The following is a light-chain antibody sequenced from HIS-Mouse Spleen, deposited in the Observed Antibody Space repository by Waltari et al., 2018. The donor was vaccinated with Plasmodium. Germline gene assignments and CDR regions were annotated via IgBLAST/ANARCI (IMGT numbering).Light chain of an antibody. J-gene: IGKJ5*01. CDR2: DAS. CDR1: QSVSSY. Sequence: EIVLTQSPATLSLSPGERATLSCRASQSVSSYLAWYQQKPGQAPRLLIYDASNRATGIPARFSGSRPGTDFTLTISSLEPEDFAVYYCQQRSNWPITFGQGTRLEIK. CDR3: QQRSNWPIT. V-gene: IGKV3-11*01.